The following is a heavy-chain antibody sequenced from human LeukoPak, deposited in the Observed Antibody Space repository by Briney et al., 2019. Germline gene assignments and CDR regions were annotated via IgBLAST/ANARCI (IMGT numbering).Heavy chain of an antibody. D-gene: IGHD3-10*01. CDR1: GFTFSSYA. CDR3: ARGASGEWYFDL. Sequence: GGSLRLSCAASGFTFSSYAMHWVRQAPGKGLEYVSAISSNGGSTYYANSVKGRFTISRDNSKNTLYLQMGSLRAEDMAVYYCARGASGEWYFDLWGRGTLVTVSS. CDR2: ISSNGGST. J-gene: IGHJ2*01. V-gene: IGHV3-64*01.